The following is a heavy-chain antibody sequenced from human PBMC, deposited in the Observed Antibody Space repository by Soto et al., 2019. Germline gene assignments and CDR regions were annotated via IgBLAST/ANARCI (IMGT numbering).Heavy chain of an antibody. J-gene: IGHJ6*03. CDR3: AREGRSSTSYYYYYYMDV. Sequence: GXSVKVSFNASGYTFTGYAMHLVRHTPGQRLEWMGWINAGNGNTKYSQKFQGRVTITRDTSASTAYMELSSLRSEDTAVYYCAREGRSSTSYYYYYYMDVWGKGTTVTVSS. V-gene: IGHV1-3*01. CDR1: GYTFTGYA. CDR2: INAGNGNT.